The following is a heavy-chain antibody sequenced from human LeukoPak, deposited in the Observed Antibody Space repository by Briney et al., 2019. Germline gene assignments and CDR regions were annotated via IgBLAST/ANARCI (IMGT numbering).Heavy chain of an antibody. D-gene: IGHD4-17*01. Sequence: KVSCKASGGTFSSYAISWVRQMPGKGLEWMGIIYPGDSDTRYSPSFQGQVTISADKSISTAYLQWSSLKASDTAMYYCARHVTTLGMDVWGQGTTVTVSS. CDR1: GGTFSSYA. J-gene: IGHJ6*02. CDR2: IYPGDSDT. CDR3: ARHVTTLGMDV. V-gene: IGHV5-51*01.